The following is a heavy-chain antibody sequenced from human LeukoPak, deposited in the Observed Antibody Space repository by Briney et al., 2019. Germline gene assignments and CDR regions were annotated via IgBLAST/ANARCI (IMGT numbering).Heavy chain of an antibody. Sequence: GESLKISCKGSGYYFATYWIGWVRQMPGKGLEWMGITYPADSDVRYSPSFQGQVTISADRSTSTAYLQWGSLKASDTAMYYSARQYGTGRFDFWGQGTLVTVSS. CDR2: TYPADSDV. J-gene: IGHJ4*01. V-gene: IGHV5-51*01. D-gene: IGHD3-10*01. CDR1: GYYFATYW. CDR3: ARQYGTGRFDF.